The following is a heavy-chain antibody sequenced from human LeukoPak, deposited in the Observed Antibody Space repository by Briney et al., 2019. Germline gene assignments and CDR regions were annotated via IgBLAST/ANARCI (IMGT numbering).Heavy chain of an antibody. Sequence: GGSLRLSCAASGFTFSSYWMSWVRQAPGKGLEWVANIKQDGSEKYYVDSVKGRFTISRDNAKNSLYLQMNSLRAEDTAVYYCARSDYYIGDIDFDYWGQGTLVTVSS. D-gene: IGHD3-3*01. CDR1: GFTFSSYW. V-gene: IGHV3-7*01. CDR3: ARSDYYIGDIDFDY. J-gene: IGHJ4*02. CDR2: IKQDGSEK.